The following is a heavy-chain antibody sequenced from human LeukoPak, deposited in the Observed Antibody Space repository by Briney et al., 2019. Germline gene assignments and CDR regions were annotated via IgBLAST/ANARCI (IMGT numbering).Heavy chain of an antibody. V-gene: IGHV4-59*01. CDR3: VKLRGRDCDDSSGEGIFDD. D-gene: IGHD3-22*01. CDR1: GGSISSYY. J-gene: IGHJ4*02. CDR2: IYYSGST. Sequence: SETLSLTCTVSGGSISSYYWSWIRQPPGKGLEWIGYIYYSGSTNYNPSLKSRVTISVDTSRNKSSLKLSSVITADTAVDYGVKLRGRDCDDSSGEGIFDDWGQRTLVAVSS.